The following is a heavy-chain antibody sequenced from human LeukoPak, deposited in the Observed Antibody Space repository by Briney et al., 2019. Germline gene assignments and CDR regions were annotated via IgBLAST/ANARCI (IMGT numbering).Heavy chain of an antibody. CDR3: AKDAPVNIVVVPAANS. V-gene: IGHV3-23*01. J-gene: IGHJ4*02. D-gene: IGHD2-2*01. Sequence: GGPLRLSCAASGSTFSSYAMSWVRQAPGKGLEWVSAISGSGGSTYYADSAKGRFTISRDNSKNTLYLQMNSLRAEDTAVYYCAKDAPVNIVVVPAANSWGQGTLVTVSS. CDR1: GSTFSSYA. CDR2: ISGSGGST.